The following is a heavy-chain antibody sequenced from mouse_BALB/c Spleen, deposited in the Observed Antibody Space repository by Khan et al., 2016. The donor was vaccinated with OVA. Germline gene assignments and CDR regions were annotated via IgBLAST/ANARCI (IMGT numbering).Heavy chain of an antibody. CDR2: INPTSGYT. V-gene: IGHV1-7*01. J-gene: IGHJ2*01. CDR1: GYTFTSYW. CDR3: ARDRIDY. Sequence: VQLQQSGAELAKPGASVKMSCTASGYTFTSYWMHWIKQRPGQGLEWIGYINPTSGYTDYNQKFKDKATLTADTSSSTAYMQLCSLTSDYSAVYYCARDRIDYWGQGTALTVSS.